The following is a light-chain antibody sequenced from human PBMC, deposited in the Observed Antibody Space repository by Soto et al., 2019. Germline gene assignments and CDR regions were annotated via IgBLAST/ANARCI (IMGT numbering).Light chain of an antibody. Sequence: DIQMTQSPSTLSASVGDRVTITCRARQSISSWLAWYQQKPGKAPKLLIYKASSLESGVPSRFSGSGSGTEFTLTISSLQPDDFATDYCQQYNSYSPTFGQGTKLEIK. CDR2: KAS. CDR3: QQYNSYSPT. V-gene: IGKV1-5*03. CDR1: QSISSW. J-gene: IGKJ2*01.